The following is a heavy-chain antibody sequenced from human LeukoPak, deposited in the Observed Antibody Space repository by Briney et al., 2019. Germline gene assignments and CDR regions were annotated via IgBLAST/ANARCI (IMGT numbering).Heavy chain of an antibody. CDR3: ARPPRDDSSAYYSAFDI. D-gene: IGHD3-22*01. J-gene: IGHJ3*02. CDR2: IYPGDSDT. Sequence: GESLKISFKGSGCTFTSYWMGWVRPTPGKGLEWMGIIYPGDSDTRYSPSFQGQVTISADKSISTAYLQWSSLKGSDTAMYYCARPPRDDSSAYYSAFDIWGQGTMVTVSS. V-gene: IGHV5-51*01. CDR1: GCTFTSYW.